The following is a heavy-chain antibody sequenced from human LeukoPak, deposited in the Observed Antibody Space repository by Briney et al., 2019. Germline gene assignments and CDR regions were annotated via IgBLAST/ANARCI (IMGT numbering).Heavy chain of an antibody. J-gene: IGHJ4*02. CDR1: GFTFSYDG. Sequence: PGGTLRLSCAGSGFTFSYDGLSWVRQAPGKGLEWVSSITGSGGSTYYADSVKGRFTISRDNSKNTLYLQMNSLRVEDTAVYYCAKWGGYYDSSGYSQYWGQGTLVTVSS. CDR3: AKWGGYYDSSGYSQY. D-gene: IGHD3-22*01. V-gene: IGHV3-23*01. CDR2: ITGSGGST.